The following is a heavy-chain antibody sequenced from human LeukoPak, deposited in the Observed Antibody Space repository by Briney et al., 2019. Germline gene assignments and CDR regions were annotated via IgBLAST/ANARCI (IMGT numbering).Heavy chain of an antibody. V-gene: IGHV3-11*03. D-gene: IGHD6-13*01. J-gene: IGHJ6*02. CDR1: GFXFSDYY. CDR2: ISGSSTHT. Sequence: GGSLRLSCAASGFXFSDYYINWIRQAPGKGLEWVSYISGSSTHTNYADSVKGRFTISRDNAKNSLYLQMNSLRAEDTAVYYCAKYSSSSNYYYGMDVWGQGTTVTVSS. CDR3: AKYSSSSNYYYGMDV.